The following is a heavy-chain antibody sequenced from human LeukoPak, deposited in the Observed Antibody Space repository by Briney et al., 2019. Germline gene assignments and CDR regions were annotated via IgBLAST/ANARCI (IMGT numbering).Heavy chain of an antibody. CDR1: GGSISSYY. CDR2: IYYSGST. V-gene: IGHV4-59*08. Sequence: SETLSLTCTVSGGSISSYYWSWIRQPPGKGLEWIGYIYYSGSTHYNPSLKSRVTISVDTSKNQFSLKLSSVTAADTDVYYCARYDPGAFDIWGQGTMVTVSS. J-gene: IGHJ3*02. D-gene: IGHD3-16*01. CDR3: ARYDPGAFDI.